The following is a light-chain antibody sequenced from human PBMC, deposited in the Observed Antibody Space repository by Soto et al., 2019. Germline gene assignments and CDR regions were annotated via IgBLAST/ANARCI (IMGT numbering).Light chain of an antibody. Sequence: DIQLTQSPSSVSASIGDRVTITCRASQDISYWLAWYQQKPGKAPKLLIYTASSLQGGVPSRFSGSGSETDFTLTISSLQPEDFATYYCQQANSFPPTFGGGTKVEIK. V-gene: IGKV1D-12*01. CDR3: QQANSFPPT. CDR2: TAS. J-gene: IGKJ4*01. CDR1: QDISYW.